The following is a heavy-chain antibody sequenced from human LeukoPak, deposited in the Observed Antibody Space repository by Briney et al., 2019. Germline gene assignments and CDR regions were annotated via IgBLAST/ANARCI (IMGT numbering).Heavy chain of an antibody. Sequence: PSETLSLTCTVSGGSISSYYWSWIRQPPGKRLEWIGSIYYSGSTYYNPSLKSRVTISVDTSKNQFSLKLSSVTAADTAVYYCARVGPAAIRGLGIDVLVDYWGQGTLVTVSS. J-gene: IGHJ4*02. CDR2: IYYSGST. D-gene: IGHD2-2*01. V-gene: IGHV4-59*05. CDR3: ARVGPAAIRGLGIDVLVDY. CDR1: GGSISSYY.